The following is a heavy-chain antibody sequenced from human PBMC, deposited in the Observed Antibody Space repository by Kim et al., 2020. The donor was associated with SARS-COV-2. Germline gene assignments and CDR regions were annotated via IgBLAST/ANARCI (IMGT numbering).Heavy chain of an antibody. Sequence: SVKVSCKASGGTFSSYAISWVRQAPGQGLEWMGGIIPIFGTANYAQKFQGRVTITADESTSTAYMELSSLRSEDTAVYYYARKGYCSGGSCPNYYYYGMDVWGQGTTVTVSS. CDR1: GGTFSSYA. CDR2: IIPIFGTA. CDR3: ARKGYCSGGSCPNYYYYGMDV. J-gene: IGHJ6*02. D-gene: IGHD2-15*01. V-gene: IGHV1-69*13.